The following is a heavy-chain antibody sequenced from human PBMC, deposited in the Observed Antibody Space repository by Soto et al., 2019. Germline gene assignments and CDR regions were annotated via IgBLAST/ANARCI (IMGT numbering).Heavy chain of an antibody. CDR2: MNPNSGNT. V-gene: IGHV1-8*01. Sequence: GASVKVSCKASGYTFTSYDINWVRQATGQGLEWMGWMNPNSGNTGYAQKFQGRVTMTRNTSISTAYMELSSMRSEDTAVYYCARDQLVARGYNWFDPWGQGTLVTVSS. J-gene: IGHJ5*02. CDR3: ARDQLVARGYNWFDP. CDR1: GYTFTSYD. D-gene: IGHD1-1*01.